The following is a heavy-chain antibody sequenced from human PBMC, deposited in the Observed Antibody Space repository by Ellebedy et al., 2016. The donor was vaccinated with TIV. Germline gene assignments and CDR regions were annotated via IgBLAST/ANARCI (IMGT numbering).Heavy chain of an antibody. Sequence: PGGSLRLSCAASGFTFSSYWMCWVRQAPGKGLVWVSRISSDGSSTIYADSVKGRLTISRDNAQNTLYLQMNSLRGEDTAVYYCARGRPHGMDVWGQGTTVTVSS. CDR1: GFTFSSYW. J-gene: IGHJ6*02. CDR3: ARGRPHGMDV. CDR2: ISSDGSST. V-gene: IGHV3-74*01.